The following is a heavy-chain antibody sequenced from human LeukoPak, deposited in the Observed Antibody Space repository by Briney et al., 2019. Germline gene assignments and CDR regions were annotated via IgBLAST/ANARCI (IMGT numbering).Heavy chain of an antibody. Sequence: SETLSLTCAVYGGSFSGYYWSWIRQPPGKGLEWIGEINHSGSTNYNPSLKSRVTISVDTSKNQFSLKLSSVTAADTAVYYCARFHPVAGPFGYWGQGTLVTVSS. V-gene: IGHV4-34*01. D-gene: IGHD6-19*01. J-gene: IGHJ4*02. CDR2: INHSGST. CDR3: ARFHPVAGPFGY. CDR1: GGSFSGYY.